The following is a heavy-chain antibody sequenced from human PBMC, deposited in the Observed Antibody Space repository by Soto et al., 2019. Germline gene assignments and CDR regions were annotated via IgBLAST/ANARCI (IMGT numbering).Heavy chain of an antibody. Sequence: GGSLRLSCSGSGFSFRGDPVHWVRQPPGKGLEDVSVISSNGGITDNADSVKGRFTISRVNFKYSVYLQMYGLILEVTAVYYCVVRGSAFDIWGQGIMVTVSS. D-gene: IGHD3-10*01. V-gene: IGHV3-64D*08. CDR3: VVRGSAFDI. J-gene: IGHJ3*02. CDR2: ISSNGGIT. CDR1: GFSFRGDP.